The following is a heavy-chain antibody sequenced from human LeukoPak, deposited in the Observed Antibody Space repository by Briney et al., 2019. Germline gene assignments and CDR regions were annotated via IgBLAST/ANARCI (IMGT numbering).Heavy chain of an antibody. V-gene: IGHV4-59*08. CDR3: AKTPSDIVVVPAAMPAHYWYFDL. CDR1: GGSISSYY. Sequence: SETLSLTCTVSGGSISSYYWSWMRQPPGKGLEWIGYIYYSGSTNYNPSLKSRVTISVDTSKNQFSLKLSSVTAADTAVYYCAKTPSDIVVVPAAMPAHYWYFDLWGRGTLVTVSS. CDR2: IYYSGST. J-gene: IGHJ2*01. D-gene: IGHD2-2*01.